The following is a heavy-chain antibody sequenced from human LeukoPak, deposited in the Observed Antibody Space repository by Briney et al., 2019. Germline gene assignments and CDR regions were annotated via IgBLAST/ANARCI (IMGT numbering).Heavy chain of an antibody. Sequence: ASVKVSCKASGYTFTNYGISWVRQAPGQGLEWMGWISAYNGNTNYAQKLQGRVTMTTDTSTNTAYMELRSLRSDDTAVYYCARASTVTLDRDYWGQGTLVTVSS. CDR1: GYTFTNYG. V-gene: IGHV1-18*01. D-gene: IGHD4-17*01. J-gene: IGHJ4*02. CDR3: ARASTVTLDRDY. CDR2: ISAYNGNT.